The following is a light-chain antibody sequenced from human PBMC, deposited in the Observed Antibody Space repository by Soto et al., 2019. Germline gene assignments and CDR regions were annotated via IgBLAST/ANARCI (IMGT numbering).Light chain of an antibody. V-gene: IGLV2-14*01. J-gene: IGLJ1*01. CDR3: TSYTTSSTYV. CDR2: EVS. Sequence: QSALTQPPSVSGSPGQSITISCTGTSSDVGNYIYVFWFQQHPGKAPKLIISEVSNRPSGVSSRFSGSKSGNTASLNISGLQAEDEANYYCTSYTTSSTYVFGTGTKVTVL. CDR1: SSDVGNYIY.